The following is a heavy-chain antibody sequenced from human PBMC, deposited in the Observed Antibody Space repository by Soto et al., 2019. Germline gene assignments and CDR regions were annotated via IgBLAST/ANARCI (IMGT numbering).Heavy chain of an antibody. Sequence: PGGSLRLSCAASGFTFSSYGMHWVRQAPGKGLEWVAVISYDGSNKYYADSVKGRFTISRDNSKNTLYLQMNSLRAEDTAVYYCAKDFSPNRDRSYGPYYYYGMDVWGQGTTVTVS. CDR2: ISYDGSNK. J-gene: IGHJ6*02. V-gene: IGHV3-30*18. D-gene: IGHD5-18*01. CDR3: AKDFSPNRDRSYGPYYYYGMDV. CDR1: GFTFSSYG.